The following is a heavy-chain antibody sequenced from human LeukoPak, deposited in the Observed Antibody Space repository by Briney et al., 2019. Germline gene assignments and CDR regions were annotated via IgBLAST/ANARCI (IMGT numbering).Heavy chain of an antibody. D-gene: IGHD2-15*01. CDR3: AKSASLGYCSGGSCYFDY. CDR1: GFTFSSYA. CDR2: ISGSGGST. Sequence: GGSLRLSCAASGFTFSSYAMSWVRQAPGKGLEWVSAISGSGGSTYYADSVKGRSTISRDNSKNTPYLQMNSLRAEDTAVYYCAKSASLGYCSGGSCYFDYWGQGTLVTVSS. V-gene: IGHV3-23*01. J-gene: IGHJ4*02.